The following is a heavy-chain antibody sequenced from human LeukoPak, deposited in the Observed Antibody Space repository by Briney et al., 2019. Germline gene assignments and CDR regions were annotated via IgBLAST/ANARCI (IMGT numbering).Heavy chain of an antibody. CDR1: GFTFSDYY. J-gene: IGHJ5*02. Sequence: GGSLRLSCAASGFTFSDYYMNWIRQAPGKGLEWASYINSGGNNINYADSVKGRFTISRDNAKNSLSLQMDSLSPEDTAVYYCAGARGSRNRFDPWGQGTLVTVSS. CDR3: AGARGSRNRFDP. CDR2: INSGGNNI. V-gene: IGHV3-11*01. D-gene: IGHD6-13*01.